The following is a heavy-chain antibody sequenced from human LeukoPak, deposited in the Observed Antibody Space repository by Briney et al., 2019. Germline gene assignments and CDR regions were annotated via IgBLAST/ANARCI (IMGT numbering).Heavy chain of an antibody. CDR1: GYTFDNYA. Sequence: ASVKVSCMASGYTFDNYAIRWMRQAPGQGLEGMGWISAYNGITNYAQKSQGRVTMTTDTSTGPAYMELRRLKSDDTAVYSCGRDRIYGDYAYNFDSCGQGTLVTASS. J-gene: IGHJ4*02. CDR2: ISAYNGIT. V-gene: IGHV1-18*01. D-gene: IGHD4-17*01. CDR3: GRDRIYGDYAYNFDS.